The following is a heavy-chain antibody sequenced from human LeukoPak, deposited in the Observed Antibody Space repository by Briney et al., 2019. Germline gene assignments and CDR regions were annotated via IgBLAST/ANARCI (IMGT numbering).Heavy chain of an antibody. Sequence: GGSLRLSCAASGFTFSSSGMSWVRQAPGKGLEWVSVIYSGGSTYYADSVKGRFTISRDNSKNTLYLQMNSLRAEDTAVYYCARDGRHYDILTGYYYYFDYWGQGTLVTVSS. V-gene: IGHV3-53*01. CDR2: IYSGGST. CDR3: ARDGRHYDILTGYYYYFDY. D-gene: IGHD3-9*01. J-gene: IGHJ4*02. CDR1: GFTFSSSG.